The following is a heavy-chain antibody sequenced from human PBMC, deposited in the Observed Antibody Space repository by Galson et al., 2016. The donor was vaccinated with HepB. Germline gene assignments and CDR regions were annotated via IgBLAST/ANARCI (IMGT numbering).Heavy chain of an antibody. V-gene: IGHV3-30-3*01. D-gene: IGHD4-17*01. J-gene: IGHJ4*02. CDR2: IPHDGSSK. CDR3: ARKTTVKLFDY. CDR1: GFSFSSYG. Sequence: SLRLSCAASGFSFSSYGMHWVRQAPGKGLEWVALIPHDGSSKSYGGSVKGRFTVSRDNSKNTLYLQMNSLRPDDTAVYCCARKTTVKLFDYWGQGTLVTVSS.